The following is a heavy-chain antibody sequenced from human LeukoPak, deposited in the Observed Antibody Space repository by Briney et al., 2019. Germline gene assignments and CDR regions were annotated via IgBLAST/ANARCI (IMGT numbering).Heavy chain of an antibody. J-gene: IGHJ4*02. CDR2: VKQDGSEK. D-gene: IGHD3-16*01. CDR3: ARDGFGTGSN. Sequence: GGSLRLSCAASGLTFSNYWMDWVRQAPGKGLEWVANVKQDGSEKNYVDSVKGRFIISRDNAKNSLYLQMNTLRADDTAVYYCARDGFGTGSNWGQGTLVTVSS. V-gene: IGHV3-7*03. CDR1: GLTFSNYW.